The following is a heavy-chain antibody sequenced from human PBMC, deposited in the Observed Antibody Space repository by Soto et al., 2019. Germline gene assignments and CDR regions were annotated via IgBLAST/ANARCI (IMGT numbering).Heavy chain of an antibody. CDR2: TYYRSKWYN. Sequence: PSQTLSLTCAISGDSFSSNSAAWNWIRQSPSRGLEWLGRTYYRSKWYNDYAVSVKSRITINPDTSKNQFSLQLNSVTPEDTAVYYCARVRAVAADYYYYGMDVWGQGTTVTVSS. V-gene: IGHV6-1*01. CDR1: GDSFSSNSAA. J-gene: IGHJ6*01. D-gene: IGHD6-19*01. CDR3: ARVRAVAADYYYYGMDV.